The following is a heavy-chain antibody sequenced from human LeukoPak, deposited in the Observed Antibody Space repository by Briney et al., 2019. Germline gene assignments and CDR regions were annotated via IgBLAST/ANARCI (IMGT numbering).Heavy chain of an antibody. CDR1: GFTFSSYS. Sequence: GGSLRLSCAASGFTFSSYSMNWVRQAPGKGLEWVSSISSSSSYIYYADPVKGRFTISRDNAKNSLYLQMNSLRAEDTAVYYCAASSGGWYDSWGQGTLVTVSS. CDR3: AASSGGWYDS. V-gene: IGHV3-21*01. D-gene: IGHD4-23*01. CDR2: ISSSSSYI. J-gene: IGHJ5*01.